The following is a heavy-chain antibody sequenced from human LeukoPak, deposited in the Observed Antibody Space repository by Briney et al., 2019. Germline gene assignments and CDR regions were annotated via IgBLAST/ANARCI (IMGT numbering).Heavy chain of an antibody. CDR3: ATLSRVATIDYFDY. CDR2: FDPEDGET. D-gene: IGHD5-12*01. Sequence: ASVKVSCKVSGYTLTELSMHWVRQAPGKGREWMGGFDPEDGETIYAQKFQGRVTMTEDTSTDTAYMELSSLRSEDTAVYYCATLSRVATIDYFDYWGQGTLVTVSS. J-gene: IGHJ4*02. V-gene: IGHV1-24*01. CDR1: GYTLTELS.